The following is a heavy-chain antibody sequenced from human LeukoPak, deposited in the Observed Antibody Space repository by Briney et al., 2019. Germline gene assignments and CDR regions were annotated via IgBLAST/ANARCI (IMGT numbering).Heavy chain of an antibody. CDR3: ASGGIICSGGSCYSYYFDY. J-gene: IGHJ4*02. V-gene: IGHV3-21*01. Sequence: PGGSLRLSCAASGFTFSSYSKNWVRQAPGKGLEWVSSISSSSSYIYYADSVKGRFTISRDNAKNSLYLQMNSLRAEDTAVYYCASGGIICSGGSCYSYYFDYWGQGTLVTVSS. CDR1: GFTFSSYS. CDR2: ISSSSSYI. D-gene: IGHD2-15*01.